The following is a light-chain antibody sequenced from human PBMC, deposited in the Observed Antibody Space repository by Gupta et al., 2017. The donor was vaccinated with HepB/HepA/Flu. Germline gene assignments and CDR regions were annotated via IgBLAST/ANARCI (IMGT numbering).Light chain of an antibody. J-gene: IGKJ5*01. CDR3: MQALPTLIT. Sequence: DIVMTQSPLSLSVTPGEPASISCRSSQSLLYSNGYNYLDWYLQKPGQSPQLLIYLGSNRASGVPDRFSGSGSGTDFTLKISRVEAEDVGVYYCMQALPTLITFGQGTRLEIK. CDR1: QSLLYSNGYNY. CDR2: LGS. V-gene: IGKV2-28*01.